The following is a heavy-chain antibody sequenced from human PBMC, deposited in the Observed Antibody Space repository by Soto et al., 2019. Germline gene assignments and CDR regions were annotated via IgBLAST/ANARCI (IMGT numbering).Heavy chain of an antibody. D-gene: IGHD3-10*01. CDR2: ISNDGTNN. Sequence: PGGSLRLSCVASGFTFRSYAMHWVRQAPGKGLDWVAVISNDGTNNYYADSVKGRFTISRDNSKNTLYLQMNSLRAEDTAVYYCAREVTLVRTGDYYYYYGMDVWGQGTTVTVSS. J-gene: IGHJ6*02. CDR1: GFTFRSYA. CDR3: AREVTLVRTGDYYYYYGMDV. V-gene: IGHV3-30-3*01.